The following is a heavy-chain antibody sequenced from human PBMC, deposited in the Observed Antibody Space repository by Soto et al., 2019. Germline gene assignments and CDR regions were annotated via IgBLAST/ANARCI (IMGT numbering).Heavy chain of an antibody. V-gene: IGHV1-3*01. CDR2: INPGNGNV. D-gene: IGHD2-15*01. CDR1: GYTFIFYA. CDR3: ASGLASETLIYNWFDP. J-gene: IGHJ5*02. Sequence: ASVKVSCKASGYTFIFYAMYWVRQAPGQRLEWMGWINPGNGNVRYSQKFQGRVTITRDTSASTAYMELSSLRSEDTAVYYCASGLASETLIYNWFDPWGQGTLVTVSS.